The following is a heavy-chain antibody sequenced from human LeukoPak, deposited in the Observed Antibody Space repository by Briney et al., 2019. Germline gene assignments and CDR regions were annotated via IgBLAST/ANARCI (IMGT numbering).Heavy chain of an antibody. CDR2: ISYDGSNK. CDR3: ARDFSDQGIALGYYFDY. V-gene: IGHV3-30*01. CDR1: GFTFSSYA. Sequence: PGRSLRLSCAASGFTFSSYAMHWVRQPPGKGLEWVAVISYDGSNKYYADSVKGRFTISRDNSKNTLYLQMNSLRAEDTAVYYCARDFSDQGIALGYYFDYWGQGTLVTVSS. D-gene: IGHD6-19*01. J-gene: IGHJ4*02.